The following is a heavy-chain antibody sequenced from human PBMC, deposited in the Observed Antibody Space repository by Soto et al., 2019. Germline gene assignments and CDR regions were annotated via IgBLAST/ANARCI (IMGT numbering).Heavy chain of an antibody. J-gene: IGHJ6*03. CDR2: INAGNGNT. D-gene: IGHD1-26*01. CDR1: GYTFTSYA. CDR3: ARGSGVDYYYYYMDV. Sequence: GASVKVSCKAPGYTFTSYAMHWVRQAPGQRLEWMGWINAGNGNTKYSQKFQGRVTITRDTSASTAYMELSSLRSEDTAVYYCARGSGVDYYYYYMDVWGKGTTVTVSS. V-gene: IGHV1-3*01.